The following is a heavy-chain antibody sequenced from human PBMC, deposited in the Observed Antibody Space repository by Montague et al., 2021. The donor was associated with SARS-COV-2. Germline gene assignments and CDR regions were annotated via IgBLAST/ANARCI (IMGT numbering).Heavy chain of an antibody. CDR2: IYHSGST. Sequence: SETLSLTCAVSGGSISSSKWWSWVRQPPGKGLEWIGEIYHSGSTDCNPSLKSRVTTSVDTSKNQFSLKLSSVTAADTAVYYCARLGLQLLGGHYFDYWGQGTLVTVSS. CDR3: ARLGLQLLGGHYFDY. CDR1: GGSISSSKW. D-gene: IGHD5-24*01. J-gene: IGHJ4*02. V-gene: IGHV4-4*02.